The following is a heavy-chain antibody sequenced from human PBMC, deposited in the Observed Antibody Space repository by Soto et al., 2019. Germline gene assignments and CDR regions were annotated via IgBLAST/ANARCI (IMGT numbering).Heavy chain of an antibody. CDR3: ARPQDCSGGSCNRGNWFDP. CDR1: GGSISSSSYY. V-gene: IGHV4-39*01. Sequence: SETLSLTCTVSGGSISSSSYYWGWIRQPPGKGLEWIGSIYYSGSTYYNPSLKSRVTISVDTSKNQFSLKLSSVTAADTAVYYCARPQDCSGGSCNRGNWFDPWGQGTLVTVSS. J-gene: IGHJ5*02. D-gene: IGHD2-15*01. CDR2: IYYSGST.